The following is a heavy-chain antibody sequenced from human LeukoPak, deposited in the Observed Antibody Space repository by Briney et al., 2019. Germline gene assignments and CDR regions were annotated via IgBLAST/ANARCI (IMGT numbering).Heavy chain of an antibody. Sequence: GASVKVSCKASGYTFTVYYIHWVRQAPGQGLGWMGHIDPKNGGTKYAQKFQDRFIMTRDTSINTAYMELSRLRSDDTAVYSCARDPSTKYYFDYWGQGTLVTVSS. D-gene: IGHD1-26*01. V-gene: IGHV1-2*06. CDR2: IDPKNGGT. CDR3: ARDPSTKYYFDY. CDR1: GYTFTVYY. J-gene: IGHJ4*02.